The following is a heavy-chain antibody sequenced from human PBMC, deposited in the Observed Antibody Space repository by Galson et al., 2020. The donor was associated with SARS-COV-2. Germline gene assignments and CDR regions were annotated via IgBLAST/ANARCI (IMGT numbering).Heavy chain of an antibody. CDR2: IYSGGST. V-gene: IGHV3-53*01. J-gene: IGHJ4*02. D-gene: IGHD3-22*01. CDR3: ASGYYDSSI. CDR1: GFTVSSNY. Sequence: GESLKISCAASGFTVSSNYMSWVRQAPGKGLEWVSVIYSGGSTYYADSVKARFTISSDNSKNTLYLQMDSLRAEDTAVYYCASGYYDSSIWGQGTLVTVSS.